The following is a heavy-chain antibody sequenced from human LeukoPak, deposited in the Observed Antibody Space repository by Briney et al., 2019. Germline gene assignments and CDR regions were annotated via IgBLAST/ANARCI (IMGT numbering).Heavy chain of an antibody. J-gene: IGHJ4*02. CDR2: ISGGGGST. CDR1: GFTFSSYA. CDR3: AKSHATTWFNFDY. V-gene: IGHV3-23*01. D-gene: IGHD3-10*01. Sequence: HPGGSLRLSCAASGFTFSSYAMSWVRQAPGKGLEWVSAISGGGGSTYYADSVKGRFTISRDNSKNTLYLQMNSLRAEDTALYHCAKSHATTWFNFDYWGQGTLVTVSS.